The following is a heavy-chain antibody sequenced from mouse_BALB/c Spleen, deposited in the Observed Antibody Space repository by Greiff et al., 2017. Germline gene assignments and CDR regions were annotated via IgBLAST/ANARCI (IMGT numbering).Heavy chain of an antibody. Sequence: VQLVESGPELVKPGASVKISCKASGYAFSSYWMNWVKQRPGQGLEWIGQIYPGDGDTNYNGKFKGKATLTADKSSSTAYMQLSSLTSEDSAVYFCARIRYDVYAMDYWGQGTSVTVSS. CDR1: GYAFSSYW. D-gene: IGHD2-14*01. J-gene: IGHJ4*01. V-gene: IGHV1-80*01. CDR3: ARIRYDVYAMDY. CDR2: IYPGDGDT.